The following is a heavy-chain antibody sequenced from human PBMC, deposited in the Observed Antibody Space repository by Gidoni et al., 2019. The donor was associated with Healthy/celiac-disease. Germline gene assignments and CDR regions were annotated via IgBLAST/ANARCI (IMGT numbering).Heavy chain of an antibody. CDR2: INPSGGST. CDR3: ARDSSHPGYSYGSNWFDP. CDR1: GYTFTSYY. J-gene: IGHJ5*02. Sequence: QVQLVQSGAEVKKPGASVKVSCKASGYTFTSYYMHWVRQAPGQGLEWMGIINPSGGSTSYAQKFQGRVTMTRDTSTSTVYMELSSLRSEDTAVYYCARDSSHPGYSYGSNWFDPWGQGTLVTVSS. V-gene: IGHV1-46*03. D-gene: IGHD5-18*01.